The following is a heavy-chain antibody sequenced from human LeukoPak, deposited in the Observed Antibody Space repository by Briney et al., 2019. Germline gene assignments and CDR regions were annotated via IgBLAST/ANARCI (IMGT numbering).Heavy chain of an antibody. Sequence: GGSLRLSCAASGFTFNTYTMNWVRQAPGKGLEWVSAISGSGGSTYYADSVKGRFTISRDNSKNTLYLQMNSLRAEDMALYYCAKAAGYSSSWQDYFDYWGQGTLVTVSS. CDR2: ISGSGGST. V-gene: IGHV3-23*01. J-gene: IGHJ4*02. CDR3: AKAAGYSSSWQDYFDY. D-gene: IGHD6-13*01. CDR1: GFTFNTYT.